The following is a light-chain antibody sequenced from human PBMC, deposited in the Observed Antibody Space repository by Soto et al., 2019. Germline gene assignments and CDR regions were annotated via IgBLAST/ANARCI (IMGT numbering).Light chain of an antibody. CDR1: SSYVGSYSL. CDR3: YTYEGGSTYL. CDR2: EDI. Sequence: QSVLTQPASVSGSPGQSITISCTGTSSYVGSYSLLSWYQHHPGKAPKLIIYEDIKGPSGVSNRFSGSKSGNTASLRISGLQAEDEADYYCYTYEGGSTYLFGTGTKVTDL. J-gene: IGLJ1*01. V-gene: IGLV2-23*01.